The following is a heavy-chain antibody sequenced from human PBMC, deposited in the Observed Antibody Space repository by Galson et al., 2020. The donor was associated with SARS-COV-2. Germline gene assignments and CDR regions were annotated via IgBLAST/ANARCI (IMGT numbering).Heavy chain of an antibody. CDR1: GYSFTSFW. CDR2: IYPGDSDT. D-gene: IGHD6-19*01. CDR3: ATPGYTSGWTNCDY. J-gene: IGHJ4*02. V-gene: IGHV5-51*01. Sequence: GESLKISCKTSGYSFTSFWIGWVRQMPGKGLEWMGIIYPGDSDTRYRPSFLGQVTISADKSISTAYLQWSSLRASDTAMYYCATPGYTSGWTNCDYWGQGTLVTVSS.